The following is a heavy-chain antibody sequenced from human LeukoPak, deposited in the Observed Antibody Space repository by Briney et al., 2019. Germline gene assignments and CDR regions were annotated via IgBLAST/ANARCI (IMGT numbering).Heavy chain of an antibody. CDR2: IYYSGST. CDR3: ARDGLWPYYFDH. Sequence: PSETLSLTCTVSGGSISSYYWNWIRRPPGKGLEWIGYIYYSGSTNYNPSLKSRVSISVDTSKNQFSLKLSSVTAADTAVYYCARDGLWPYYFDHWGQGTLVTVSS. CDR1: GGSISSYY. D-gene: IGHD3-10*01. J-gene: IGHJ4*02. V-gene: IGHV4-59*01.